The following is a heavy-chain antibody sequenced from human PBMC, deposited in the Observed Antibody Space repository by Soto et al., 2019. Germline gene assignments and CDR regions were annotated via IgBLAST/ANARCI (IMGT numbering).Heavy chain of an antibody. CDR3: ARGLYYYDSRGYWGY. V-gene: IGHV3-48*02. D-gene: IGHD3-22*01. CDR2: ISSSSSTI. Sequence: EVQLVESGGGLVQPGGSLRLSCAASGFTFSSYSMNWVRQAPGKGLEWVSYISSSSSTIYYADSVKGRFTISRDNAKNLLYLQMNSLRDEDTAVYYCARGLYYYDSRGYWGYWGQGTLVTVSS. J-gene: IGHJ4*02. CDR1: GFTFSSYS.